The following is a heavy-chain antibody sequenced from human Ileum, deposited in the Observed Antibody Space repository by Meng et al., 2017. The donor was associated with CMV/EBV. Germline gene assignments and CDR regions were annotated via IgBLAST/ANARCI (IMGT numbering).Heavy chain of an antibody. J-gene: IGHJ4*02. D-gene: IGHD2-2*01. CDR3: ASNVRSLDCSSISCSRDDY. CDR2: INQSGST. Sequence: FRGYYWSWIRLPPGKALEWIGEINQSGSTNYNPSLKSRLTISIDTSKNQFSLKLNSVTAADTAVYFCASNVRSLDCSSISCSRDDYWGQGTLVTVSS. CDR1: FRGYY. V-gene: IGHV4-34*13.